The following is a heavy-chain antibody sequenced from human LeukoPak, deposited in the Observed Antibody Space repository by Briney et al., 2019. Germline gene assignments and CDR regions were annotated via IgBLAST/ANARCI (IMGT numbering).Heavy chain of an antibody. CDR2: ISSSGSTI. J-gene: IGHJ4*02. CDR1: GFTFSDYY. CDR3: ARVRAGSRAAFDY. D-gene: IGHD1-26*01. Sequence: GGSLRLSCAASGFTFSDYYMSWIRQAPGKGLEWASYISSSGSTIYYADSVKGRFTISRDNAKNSLYLQMNSLRAEDTAVYYCARVRAGSRAAFDYWGQGTLVTVSS. V-gene: IGHV3-11*01.